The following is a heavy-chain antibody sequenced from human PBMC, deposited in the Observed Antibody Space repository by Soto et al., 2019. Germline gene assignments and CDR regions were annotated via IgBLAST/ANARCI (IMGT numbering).Heavy chain of an antibody. V-gene: IGHV1-18*01. Sequence: QVQLVQSGAEVKKPGASVKVSCKASGYTFTSYGISWVRQAPGQGLEWMGWISAYSGNTNYAQKLQGRVTMTTVTXXSTAYMELRSLRSDDTAVYYCASGRGNWNDGLPGYWGQGTLVTVSS. D-gene: IGHD1-1*01. J-gene: IGHJ4*02. CDR2: ISAYSGNT. CDR1: GYTFTSYG. CDR3: ASGRGNWNDGLPGY.